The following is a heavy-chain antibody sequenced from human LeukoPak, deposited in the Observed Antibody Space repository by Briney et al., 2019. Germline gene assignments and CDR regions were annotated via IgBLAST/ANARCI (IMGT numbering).Heavy chain of an antibody. CDR2: IYYSGST. CDR1: GGSISSYY. J-gene: IGHJ5*02. CDR3: AREDIGNWFDP. V-gene: IGHV4-59*01. Sequence: SETLSLTCTVSGGSISSYYWSWIRQPPGKGLEWIGYIYYSGSTNYNPSLKSRVTMSVDTSKNQFSLKLSSVTAADTAVYYCAREDIGNWFDPWGQGTLVTVSS. D-gene: IGHD2-15*01.